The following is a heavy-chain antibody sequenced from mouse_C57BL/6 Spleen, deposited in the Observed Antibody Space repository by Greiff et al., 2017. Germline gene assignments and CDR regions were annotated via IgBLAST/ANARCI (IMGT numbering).Heavy chain of an antibody. CDR3: ARETGKYFDV. CDR2: INYDGSST. CDR1: GFTFSDYY. V-gene: IGHV5-16*01. J-gene: IGHJ1*03. Sequence: DVKLQESEAGLVQPGRSMKLSCTASGFTFSDYYMAWVRQVPEKGLEWVANINYDGSSTYYLDSLKSRFIISRDNAKNILYLQMSSLKSEDTATYYCARETGKYFDVWGTGTTVTVSS. D-gene: IGHD4-1*01.